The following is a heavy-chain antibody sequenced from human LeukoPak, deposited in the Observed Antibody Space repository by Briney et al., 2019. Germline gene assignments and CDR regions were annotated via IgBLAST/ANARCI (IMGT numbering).Heavy chain of an antibody. CDR2: MNPNSGNT. Sequence: ASVKVSCKASGYTFTSYDINWVRQAPGQGLEWMGWMNPNSGNTGYAQKFQGRVTMTRNTSISTAYMELSSLRSEDTAVYYCARGYENSGSYYYFDYWGQGTLVTVSS. D-gene: IGHD1-26*01. J-gene: IGHJ4*02. CDR1: GYTFTSYD. CDR3: ARGYENSGSYYYFDY. V-gene: IGHV1-8*01.